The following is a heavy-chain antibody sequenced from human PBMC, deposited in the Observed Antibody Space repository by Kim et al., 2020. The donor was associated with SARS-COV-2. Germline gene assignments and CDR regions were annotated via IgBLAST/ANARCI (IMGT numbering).Heavy chain of an antibody. J-gene: IGHJ6*02. V-gene: IGHV1-58*01. D-gene: IGHD1-26*01. CDR2: IVVGSGNT. Sequence: SVKVSCKASGFTFNSSAVQWVRQARGQRLEWIGWIVVGSGNTNYAQKFQERVTITRDMSTSTAYMELNSLRSEDTAVYYCAAEIREGMDVWGQGTTVTVSS. CDR1: GFTFNSSA. CDR3: AAEIREGMDV.